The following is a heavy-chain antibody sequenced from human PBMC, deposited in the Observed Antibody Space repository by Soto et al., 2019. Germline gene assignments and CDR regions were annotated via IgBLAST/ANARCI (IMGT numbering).Heavy chain of an antibody. J-gene: IGHJ4*02. CDR3: AEAPRGYYFDS. Sequence: GGSLRLSCAASGFTFSINAMSWVRQAPGKGLEWVSSISISGGSTYYADSVKGRFTISRDNSKNTLYLQMNSLRAEDTAVYYCAEAPRGYYFDSRGQGTLVTVSS. CDR1: GFTFSINA. D-gene: IGHD3-10*01. V-gene: IGHV3-23*01. CDR2: ISISGGST.